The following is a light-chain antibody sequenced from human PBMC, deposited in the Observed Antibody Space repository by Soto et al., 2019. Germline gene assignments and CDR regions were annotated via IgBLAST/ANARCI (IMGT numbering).Light chain of an antibody. V-gene: IGKV1-39*01. J-gene: IGKJ1*01. CDR2: AAS. CDR3: QQTYTSPCA. CDR1: QSISIY. Sequence: DIQMTQSPSSLSVSVGDRVTITCRASQSISIYLNWYQQTPGQAPKLLISAASSLQSGVPSRFSGSGSGTDFTLTISSLQPEDFATYYCQQTYTSPCAFGQGTKVEIK.